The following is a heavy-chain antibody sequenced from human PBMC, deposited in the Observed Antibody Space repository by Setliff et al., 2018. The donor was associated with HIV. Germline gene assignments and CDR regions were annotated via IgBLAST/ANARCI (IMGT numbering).Heavy chain of an antibody. CDR2: IYHSGST. Sequence: PSETLSLTCAVSGYSISSGYYWGWIRQPPGKGLEWIGSIYHSGSTYYNPSLKSRVTISVDTSKNQFSLKLSSVTAADTAVYCCARSGSYYDFDYWGQGTLVTVSS. D-gene: IGHD1-26*01. V-gene: IGHV4-38-2*01. CDR3: ARSGSYYDFDY. CDR1: GYSISSGYY. J-gene: IGHJ4*02.